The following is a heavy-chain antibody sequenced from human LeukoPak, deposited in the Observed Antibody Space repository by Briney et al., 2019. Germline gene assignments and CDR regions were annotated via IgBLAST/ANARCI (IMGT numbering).Heavy chain of an antibody. D-gene: IGHD3-10*01. V-gene: IGHV1-24*01. CDR1: GYTLTELS. CDR3: ATDPVRGVITNDY. J-gene: IGHJ4*02. Sequence: ASVKVSCKVSGYTLTELSMHWVGQPPGKGLGGMGGFDPEDGETIYAQKFQGRVTMTEDTSTDTAYMELSSLRSEDTAVYYCATDPVRGVITNDYWGQGTLVTVSS. CDR2: FDPEDGET.